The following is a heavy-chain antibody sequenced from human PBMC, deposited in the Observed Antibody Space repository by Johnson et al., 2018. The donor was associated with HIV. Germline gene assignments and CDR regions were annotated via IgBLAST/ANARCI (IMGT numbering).Heavy chain of an antibody. Sequence: VQLVESGGGVVQPGRSLRLSCVASGFSVRSSYMSWVRQAPGKGLEWVSGINWNGGTTYYADSVKGRFPISRDNSKNTPYLQMNSLRAEATAVYYCARTNSGSYYHPGAFDIWGQGTMVTVSS. CDR2: INWNGGTT. D-gene: IGHD3-10*01. CDR3: ARTNSGSYYHPGAFDI. CDR1: GFSVRSSY. J-gene: IGHJ3*02. V-gene: IGHV3-66*01.